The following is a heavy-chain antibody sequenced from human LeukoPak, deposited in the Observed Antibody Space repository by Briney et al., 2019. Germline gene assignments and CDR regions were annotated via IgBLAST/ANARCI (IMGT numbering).Heavy chain of an antibody. Sequence: ASVTVSCKASGYTFTSYDINWVRQAPGQGLEWMGWMNPNSGNTGYAQKFQGRVTMTRNTSISTAYMELSSLRSEDTAVYYCARGYKPLRGVINYWGQGTLVTVSS. CDR2: MNPNSGNT. V-gene: IGHV1-8*01. CDR3: ARGYKPLRGVINY. J-gene: IGHJ4*02. CDR1: GYTFTSYD. D-gene: IGHD3-10*01.